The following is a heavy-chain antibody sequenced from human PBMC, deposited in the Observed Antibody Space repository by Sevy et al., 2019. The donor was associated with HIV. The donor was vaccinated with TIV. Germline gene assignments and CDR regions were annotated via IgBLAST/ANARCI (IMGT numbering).Heavy chain of an antibody. CDR3: ARGVATTYYYHYGMDV. V-gene: IGHV3-33*01. Sequence: GGSLRLSCTASGFTFSSNAMYWVRQAPGMGLEWVAVIWYDESNKYHADSVKGRFTISRDNSKNTLYLQMNSLRAEDTAVYYCARGVATTYYYHYGMDVWGQRTTVTVSS. CDR1: GFTFSSNA. D-gene: IGHD5-12*01. CDR2: IWYDESNK. J-gene: IGHJ6*02.